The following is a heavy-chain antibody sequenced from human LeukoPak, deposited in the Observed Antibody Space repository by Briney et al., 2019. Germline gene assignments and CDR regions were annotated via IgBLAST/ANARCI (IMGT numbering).Heavy chain of an antibody. D-gene: IGHD1-26*01. J-gene: IGHJ4*02. CDR3: AKGGGIVGAPHWSTIDY. CDR2: IRYDGSNK. Sequence: GGSLRLSCAASGFTFRSYGMHWVRQAPGKGLEWVAFIRYDGSNKYYADSVKGRFTISSDNSKNTLYLQMNSLRAEDTAVYYCAKGGGIVGAPHWSTIDYWGQGTLVTVSS. V-gene: IGHV3-30*02. CDR1: GFTFRSYG.